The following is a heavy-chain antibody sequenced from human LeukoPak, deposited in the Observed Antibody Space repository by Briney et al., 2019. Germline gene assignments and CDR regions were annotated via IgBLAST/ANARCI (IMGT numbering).Heavy chain of an antibody. J-gene: IGHJ5*02. CDR1: GGSVSGYY. D-gene: IGHD3-3*01. V-gene: IGHV4-34*01. CDR3: ARVRFLEWLLCWFDP. Sequence: SETLSLTCAVYGGSVSGYYWSWVRQPPGKGLEWLGEINHSGSTNYNPSLKSRVTISVDTSKNQFSLKLSSVTAADTAVYYCARVRFLEWLLCWFDPWGQGTLVTVSS. CDR2: INHSGST.